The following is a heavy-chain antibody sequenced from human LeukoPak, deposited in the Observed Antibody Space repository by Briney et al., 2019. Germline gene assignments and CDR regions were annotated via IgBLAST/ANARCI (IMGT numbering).Heavy chain of an antibody. CDR2: IYYSGST. V-gene: IGHV4-59*08. Sequence: SETLSLTCTVSGGSISIYYWSWIRQPPGKGLEWIGYIYYSGSTNYNPSLKSRVTISVDTSKNQFSLKLSSVTAADTAVYYCARLGLYYDSSGYYFGYFDLWGRGTLVTVSS. J-gene: IGHJ2*01. CDR3: ARLGLYYDSSGYYFGYFDL. D-gene: IGHD3-22*01. CDR1: GGSISIYY.